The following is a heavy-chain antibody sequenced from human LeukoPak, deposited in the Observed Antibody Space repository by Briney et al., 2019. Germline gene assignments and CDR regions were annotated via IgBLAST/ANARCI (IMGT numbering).Heavy chain of an antibody. CDR1: GYTFSSYW. Sequence: GESLRISCKGSGYTFSSYWIGWVRQMPGKGLEWMGIIYPGDSDTRYSPSLQGQVTISVDTSIGTAYLQWSSLKASDTAIYYCARQNAFRLDYWGQGTLFTVSS. J-gene: IGHJ4*02. CDR2: IYPGDSDT. CDR3: ARQNAFRLDY. V-gene: IGHV5-51*01.